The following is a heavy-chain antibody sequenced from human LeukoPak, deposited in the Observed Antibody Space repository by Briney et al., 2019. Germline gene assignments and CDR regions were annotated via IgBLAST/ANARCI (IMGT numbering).Heavy chain of an antibody. D-gene: IGHD5-12*01. V-gene: IGHV3-23*01. CDR1: GFTFSTFA. Sequence: GGSLRLSCAASGFTFSTFAMSWVRQAPGKGLEWVSAISASDTSTYYADSVKGRFTISRDNSKNTPYLQMNSLRAEDTAVYYCAKARATIYYFDCWGQGTLVTVSS. J-gene: IGHJ4*02. CDR2: ISASDTST. CDR3: AKARATIYYFDC.